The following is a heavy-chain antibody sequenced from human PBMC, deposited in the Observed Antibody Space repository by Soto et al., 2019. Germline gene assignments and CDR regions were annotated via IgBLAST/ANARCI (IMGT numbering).Heavy chain of an antibody. Sequence: QVQLQESGPGLVKPSQTLSLTCTVSGGSISSGDYYWSWIRQPPGKGLEWIGYIYYSGSTYYNPSLKSRVTISVDTSKNQFSLKLSSVTAADTAVYYCARGRATRFGELSVPDVDYFDYWGQGTLVTVSS. CDR2: IYYSGST. CDR3: ARGRATRFGELSVPDVDYFDY. D-gene: IGHD3-10*02. V-gene: IGHV4-30-4*01. CDR1: GGSISSGDYY. J-gene: IGHJ4*02.